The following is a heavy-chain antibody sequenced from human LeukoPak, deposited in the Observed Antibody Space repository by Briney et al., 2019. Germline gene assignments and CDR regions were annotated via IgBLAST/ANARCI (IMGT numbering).Heavy chain of an antibody. J-gene: IGHJ4*02. V-gene: IGHV1-8*01. CDR3: ARVQGSDTSGSFDH. Sequence: GASVKVSCKTSGYTFISHDINWVRQATGQGLEWMGWMDPNSGNTGYAQRFQGRVTLTRSTSLSEAYMELTSLKVEDTAVYYCARVQGSDTSGSFDHWGQGTLVTVSS. CDR2: MDPNSGNT. CDR1: GYTFISHD. D-gene: IGHD1-26*01.